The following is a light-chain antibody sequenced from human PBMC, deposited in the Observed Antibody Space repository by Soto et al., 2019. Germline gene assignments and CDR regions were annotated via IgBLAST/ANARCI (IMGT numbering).Light chain of an antibody. Sequence: QSALTQPASLSGSPGQSITISCTGTSSDIGSYNYVSWYQQHPGRAPKLMIFDVSYRPSGISDRFSGSKSGNTASLTISGLQPEDKADYYCSSYGASSTLFGGGTKLTVL. CDR2: DVS. CDR1: SSDIGSYNY. CDR3: SSYGASSTL. V-gene: IGLV2-14*03. J-gene: IGLJ3*02.